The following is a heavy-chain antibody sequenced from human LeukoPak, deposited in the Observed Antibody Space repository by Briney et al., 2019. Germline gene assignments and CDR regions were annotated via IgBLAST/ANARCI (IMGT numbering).Heavy chain of an antibody. CDR2: ICGSVSGSCDCT. D-gene: IGHD2-8*01. V-gene: IGHV3-23*01. J-gene: IGHJ3*01. CDR3: AKGKVNHDGVLDA. Sequence: LSGGSLRLSCAASGFSFGSYSMSWVRQAAGKGLEWVSEICGSVSGSCDCTHYADSVKGGVTISRDNSKKTLHLQMNGLRAEDTAVYYCAKGKVNHDGVLDAWGQGTLVTVSS. CDR1: GFSFGSYS.